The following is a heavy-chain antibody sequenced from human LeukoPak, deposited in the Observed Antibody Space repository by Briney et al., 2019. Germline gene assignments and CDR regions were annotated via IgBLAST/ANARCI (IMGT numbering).Heavy chain of an antibody. CDR1: GFTFSSYA. CDR2: ISGSGGST. J-gene: IGHJ4*02. D-gene: IGHD6-19*01. Sequence: PGGSLRLSCAASGFTFSSYAMSWVRPAPGKGLEWVSAISGSGGSTYYADSVKGRFTISRDNSKNTLYLQMNSLRAEDTAVYYCAPLGGSSGWRFDYWGQGTLVTVSS. V-gene: IGHV3-23*01. CDR3: APLGGSSGWRFDY.